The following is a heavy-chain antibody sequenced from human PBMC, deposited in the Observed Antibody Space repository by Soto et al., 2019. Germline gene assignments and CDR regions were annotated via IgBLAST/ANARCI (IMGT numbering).Heavy chain of an antibody. D-gene: IGHD2-21*01. J-gene: IGHJ6*02. CDR1: GGTFSSYA. CDR3: ARASTLTVHCGSVRRPRMDV. Sequence: SVKGSWKASGGTFSSYAISWVRQAPGQGLEWMGGIIPIFGTANYAQKFQGRVTITADESTSTAYMELSSLRSEDTAVYYCARASTLTVHCGSVRRPRMDVWGQRTTVIVSS. CDR2: IIPIFGTA. V-gene: IGHV1-69*13.